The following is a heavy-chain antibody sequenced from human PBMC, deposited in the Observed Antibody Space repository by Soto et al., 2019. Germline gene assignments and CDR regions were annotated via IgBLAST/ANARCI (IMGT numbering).Heavy chain of an antibody. CDR2: INQDGSVK. Sequence: GGSLRLSCEASGFALSPYWMSWVRQAPGKGLEWVASINQDGSVKHYVDSVRGRFTISRDNAKNSLFPQMNSLSAEDTAVYYCARLTEAVTTFVYWGQGTPVTVSS. CDR1: GFALSPYW. D-gene: IGHD1-1*01. J-gene: IGHJ4*02. CDR3: ARLTEAVTTFVY. V-gene: IGHV3-7*03.